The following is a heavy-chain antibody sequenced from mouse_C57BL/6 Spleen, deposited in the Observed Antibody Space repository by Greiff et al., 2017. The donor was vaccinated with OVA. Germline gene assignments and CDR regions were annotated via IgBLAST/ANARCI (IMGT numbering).Heavy chain of an antibody. Sequence: VQLQQSGAELVRPGSSVKLSCKASGYTFTSYWMHWVKQRPIQGLEWIGNIDPSDSETHYNQKFKDKATLTVDKSSSTAYMQLSSLTSEDSAVYYCAREGLYYYGSSHYAMDYWGQGTSVTVSS. D-gene: IGHD1-1*01. CDR2: IDPSDSET. J-gene: IGHJ4*01. CDR1: GYTFTSYW. CDR3: AREGLYYYGSSHYAMDY. V-gene: IGHV1-52*01.